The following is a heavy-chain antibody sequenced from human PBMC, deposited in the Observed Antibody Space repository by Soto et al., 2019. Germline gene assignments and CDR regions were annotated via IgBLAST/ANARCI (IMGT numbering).Heavy chain of an antibody. D-gene: IGHD3-3*01. CDR1: GFSFSGSG. CDR2: ISSSSSLI. Sequence: EVQVVESGGALVQPGESLRLSCIASGFSFSGSGMNWVRQAPGKGLEWLAYISSSSSLIYYADSVRGRFTISRDNSKNTLYLQMNSLRAEDTAVYYCAKDETIIFGVVIIPLGWFDPWGQGTLVTVSS. V-gene: IGHV3-48*01. J-gene: IGHJ5*02. CDR3: AKDETIIFGVVIIPLGWFDP.